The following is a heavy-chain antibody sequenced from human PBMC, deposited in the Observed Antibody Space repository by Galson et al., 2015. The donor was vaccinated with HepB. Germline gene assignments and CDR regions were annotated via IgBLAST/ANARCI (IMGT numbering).Heavy chain of an antibody. CDR1: GYTFTELS. CDR3: AKDKGWELLHSWYFDL. CDR2: FDPEDGET. D-gene: IGHD1-26*01. J-gene: IGHJ2*01. V-gene: IGHV1-24*01. Sequence: SVKVSCKVSGYTFTELSMHWVRQAPGKGLEWMGGFDPEDGETIYAQKFQGRVTMTEDTSTDTAYMDLSSLRSEDTAVYYCAKDKGWELLHSWYFDLWGRGTLVTVSS.